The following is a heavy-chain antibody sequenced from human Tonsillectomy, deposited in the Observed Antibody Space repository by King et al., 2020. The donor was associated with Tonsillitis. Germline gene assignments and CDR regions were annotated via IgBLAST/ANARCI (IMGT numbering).Heavy chain of an antibody. D-gene: IGHD1-7*01. CDR3: ARGEGTTGGFDY. CDR1: GGSLRTGDFY. CDR2: IYYSGTT. V-gene: IGHV4-30-4*01. Sequence: VQLQESGPGLVKPSQTLSLICSVSGGSLRTGDFYWSWIRQPPGKGLEWIGDIYYSGTTFDNPSPQGRVSLSVDASKNQFSLKLRSVTAAATAGYYCARGEGTTGGFDYWGQGTLVTVSS. J-gene: IGHJ4*02.